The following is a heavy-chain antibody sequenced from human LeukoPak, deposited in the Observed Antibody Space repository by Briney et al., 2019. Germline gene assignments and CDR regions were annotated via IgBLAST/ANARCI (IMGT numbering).Heavy chain of an antibody. CDR1: GFTFSSYW. Sequence: GGSLRLSCAASGFTFSSYWMAWVRRAPGKGLEWVANVNQDGSANYYVDSVKGRFTISRDNAKNSLYLQMNSLRAEDTAVYYCARDLRGYSSGWYGDYFDYWGQGALVTVSS. CDR2: VNQDGSAN. V-gene: IGHV3-7*03. D-gene: IGHD6-19*01. J-gene: IGHJ4*02. CDR3: ARDLRGYSSGWYGDYFDY.